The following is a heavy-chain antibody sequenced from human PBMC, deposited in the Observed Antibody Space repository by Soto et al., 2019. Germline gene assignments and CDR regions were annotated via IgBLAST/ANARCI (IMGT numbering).Heavy chain of an antibody. CDR3: TTDHRSGWYFLWFDP. J-gene: IGHJ5*02. V-gene: IGHV3-15*01. D-gene: IGHD6-19*01. CDR2: IKSKTDGGTT. CDR1: GFTFSNAW. Sequence: GGSLRLSCAASGFTFSNAWMSWVRQAPGKGLEWVGRIKSKTDGGTTDYAAPVKGRFTISRNDSKNTLYLQMNSLKTEDTAVYYCTTDHRSGWYFLWFDPWGQGTLVTVSS.